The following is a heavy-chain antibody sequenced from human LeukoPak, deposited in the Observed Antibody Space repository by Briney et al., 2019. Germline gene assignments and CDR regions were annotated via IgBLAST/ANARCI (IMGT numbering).Heavy chain of an antibody. CDR2: ISQSGSDI. Sequence: PGGSLRLSCAAPGFTFSDFYMSWIRQAPGKGLEWISYISQSGSDINYADSVRGRFTVSRDNAKNSLYLQMNSLRAEDTAVYYCATAYDTSGYGPFDMWGQGTMVTVST. V-gene: IGHV3-11*01. D-gene: IGHD3-22*01. CDR3: ATAYDTSGYGPFDM. CDR1: GFTFSDFY. J-gene: IGHJ3*02.